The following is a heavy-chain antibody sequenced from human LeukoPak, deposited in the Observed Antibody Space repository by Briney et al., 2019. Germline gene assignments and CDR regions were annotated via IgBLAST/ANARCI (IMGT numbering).Heavy chain of an antibody. V-gene: IGHV3-23*01. D-gene: IGHD2-21*01. CDR2: ITTSGST. J-gene: IGHJ6*02. CDR3: AKAPVWNYYYGLDV. CDR1: GFTFSSYA. Sequence: PGGSLRLSCAASGFTFSSYAMNWVRQAPGKGLEWVSGITTSGSTYYADSVKGRFTISRENSNNTLYLHMDSLRAEDTAVYYCAKAPVWNYYYGLDVWGQGTTVTVSS.